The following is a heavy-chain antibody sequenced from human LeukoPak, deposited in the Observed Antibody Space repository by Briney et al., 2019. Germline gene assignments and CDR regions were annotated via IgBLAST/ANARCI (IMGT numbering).Heavy chain of an antibody. CDR2: IKQDGSEK. CDR1: GFTFSSYW. CDR3: ARDQYSSDAFDI. J-gene: IGHJ3*02. V-gene: IGHV3-7*01. D-gene: IGHD5-18*01. Sequence: PGGSLRLSCAASGFTFSSYWMSWVRHAPGKGLEWVANIKQDGSEKYYVDSVKGRFTISRDNAKNSLYLQMNSLRAEETAVYYCARDQYSSDAFDICGEGKTVTVSS.